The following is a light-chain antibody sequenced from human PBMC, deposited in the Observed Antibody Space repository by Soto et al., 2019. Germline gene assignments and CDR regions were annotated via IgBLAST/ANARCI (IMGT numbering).Light chain of an antibody. CDR3: QQCGSSPWT. Sequence: IVLTQSPGTLSLSPGESXTLSCMASQSVSSYYLAWYQQKPGQAPRLLIYAASSRATGIPDRFSGGGSGTDFTLTISRLEPEDFAVYYCQQCGSSPWTFGQGTK. CDR1: QSVSSYY. J-gene: IGKJ1*01. CDR2: AAS. V-gene: IGKV3-20*01.